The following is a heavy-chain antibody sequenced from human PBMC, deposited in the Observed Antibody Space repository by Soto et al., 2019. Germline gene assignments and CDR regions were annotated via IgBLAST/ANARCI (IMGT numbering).Heavy chain of an antibody. D-gene: IGHD5-18*01. J-gene: IGHJ4*02. CDR1: GFTFSSYA. CDR2: ISGSDGRT. CDR3: AKGVSQYTPLALFDD. Sequence: PVGSLRLSCAASGFTFSSYAMSWVRQAPGKGLEWVSTISGSDGRTYYTDSVKGRFTISRDNSRNTAYLQMNSLRVEDTAVYYCAKGVSQYTPLALFDDWGRGTLVTVSS. V-gene: IGHV3-23*01.